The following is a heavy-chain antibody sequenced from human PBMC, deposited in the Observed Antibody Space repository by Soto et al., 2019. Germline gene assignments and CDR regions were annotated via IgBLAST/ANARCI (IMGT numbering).Heavy chain of an antibody. CDR3: ARLGYDFWTGYYMDV. V-gene: IGHV4-59*08. D-gene: IGHD3-3*01. J-gene: IGHJ6*03. CDR2: IYYSGST. Sequence: SETLSLTCTVSGGSISSYYWSWIRQPPGKGLEWIGYIYYSGSTNYNPSLKSRVTISVDTSKNQFSLKLSSVTAADTALYYCARLGYDFWTGYYMDVWGKGTTVTVS. CDR1: GGSISSYY.